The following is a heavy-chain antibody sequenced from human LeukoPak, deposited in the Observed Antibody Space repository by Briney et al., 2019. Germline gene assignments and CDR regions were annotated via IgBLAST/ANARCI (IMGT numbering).Heavy chain of an antibody. CDR1: GFTFTTYW. Sequence: GGSLRLSCATSGFTFTTYWMNWVRQAPGKGLEWVANIKQDGSEKYYVDSVKGRFTISRDNARNSLYLQMNSLRADDTAVYYCARGGGYGWDYWGQGTLVTVSS. D-gene: IGHD5-12*01. CDR3: ARGGGYGWDY. CDR2: IKQDGSEK. J-gene: IGHJ4*02. V-gene: IGHV3-7*01.